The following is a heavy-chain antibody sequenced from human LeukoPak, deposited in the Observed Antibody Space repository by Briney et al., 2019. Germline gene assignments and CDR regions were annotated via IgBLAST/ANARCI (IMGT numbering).Heavy chain of an antibody. Sequence: ASVKVSCKVSGYTLTELSMHWVRQAPGKGLEWMGGFDPEDGETIYAQKFQGRVTMTEDTSTDTAYMELSSLRSEDTAVYYCATASGSYCNLYYYYGMDVWGKGTTVTVSS. CDR2: FDPEDGET. J-gene: IGHJ6*04. V-gene: IGHV1-24*01. CDR3: ATASGSYCNLYYYYGMDV. D-gene: IGHD3-10*01. CDR1: GYTLTELS.